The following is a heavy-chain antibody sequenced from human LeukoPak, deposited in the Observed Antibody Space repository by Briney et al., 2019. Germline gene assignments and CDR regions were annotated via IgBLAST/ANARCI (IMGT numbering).Heavy chain of an antibody. Sequence: ASVNVSCKASGGTFSSYAISWVRQAPGQGLEWMGGIIPIFGTANYAQKFQGRVTITADESTSTAYMELSSLRSEDTAVYYCARSPVATINYFDYWGQGTLVTVSS. J-gene: IGHJ4*02. V-gene: IGHV1-69*13. CDR3: ARSPVATINYFDY. CDR1: GGTFSSYA. D-gene: IGHD5-12*01. CDR2: IIPIFGTA.